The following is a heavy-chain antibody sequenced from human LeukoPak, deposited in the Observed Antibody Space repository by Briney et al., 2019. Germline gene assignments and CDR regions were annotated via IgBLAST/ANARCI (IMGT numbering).Heavy chain of an antibody. CDR3: ARDGTILSGYYYYGMDV. CDR1: GFTFSSYW. Sequence: GGSLRLSCAASGFTFSSYWMSWVRQAPGKGLEWVANIKQDGSEKYYVDSVKGRFTISRDNAKNSLYLQMNSLRDEDTAVYYCARDGTILSGYYYYGMDVWGQGTTVTVSS. V-gene: IGHV3-7*01. CDR2: IKQDGSEK. J-gene: IGHJ6*02. D-gene: IGHD2-2*01.